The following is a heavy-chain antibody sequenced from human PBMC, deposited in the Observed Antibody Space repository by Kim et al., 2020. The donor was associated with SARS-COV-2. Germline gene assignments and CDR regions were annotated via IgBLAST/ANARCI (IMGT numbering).Heavy chain of an antibody. CDR3: SGDSTPYYYYYYGMDV. D-gene: IGHD3-10*01. V-gene: IGHV3-15*01. J-gene: IGHJ6*02. Sequence: PVKGRFTISRDDSKNTLYLQMNSLKTEDTAVYYCSGDSTPYYYYYYGMDVWGQGTTVTVSS.